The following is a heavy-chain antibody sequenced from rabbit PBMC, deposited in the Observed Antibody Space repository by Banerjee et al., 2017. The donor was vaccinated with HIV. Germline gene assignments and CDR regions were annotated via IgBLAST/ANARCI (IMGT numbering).Heavy chain of an antibody. CDR1: GIDFSSNA. CDR3: ARDGAYTGYDLDL. J-gene: IGHJ4*01. D-gene: IGHD7-1*01. CDR2: IYAGSSDTT. Sequence: QSLEESGGDLVKPGASLTLTCKASGIDFSSNAITWVRQAPGKGLEWIAYIYAGSSDTTYYASWAKGRFTISKTSSTTVTLQMTSLTVADTATYFCARDGAYTGYDLDLWGPGTLVTVS. V-gene: IGHV1S40*01.